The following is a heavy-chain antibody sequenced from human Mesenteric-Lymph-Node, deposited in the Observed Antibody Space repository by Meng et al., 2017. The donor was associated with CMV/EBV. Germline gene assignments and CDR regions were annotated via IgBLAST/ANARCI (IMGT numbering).Heavy chain of an antibody. Sequence: SETLSLTCTVSGGSISSYYWSWIRQPPGKGLEWIGYIYYSGSTNYNPSLKSRVTISVDTSKNQFSLKLSAVTAADTAVYYCARGTWNYGYWGQGTLVTVSS. CDR1: GGSISSYY. V-gene: IGHV4-59*01. CDR2: IYYSGST. J-gene: IGHJ4*02. CDR3: ARGTWNYGY. D-gene: IGHD1-7*01.